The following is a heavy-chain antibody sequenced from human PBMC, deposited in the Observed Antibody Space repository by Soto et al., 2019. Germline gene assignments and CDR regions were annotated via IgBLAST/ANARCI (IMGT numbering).Heavy chain of an antibody. CDR2: IWYDGSNK. CDR1: GFTFSSYG. J-gene: IGHJ4*02. D-gene: IGHD6-19*01. Sequence: QVQLVESGGGVVQPGRSLRLSYAASGFTFSSYGMHWVRQAPGKGLEWVAVIWYDGSNKYYADSVKGRFTISRDNSKNTLYLQMNSLRAEDTAVYYCARDPPFGGIAVARGGDYWGQGTLVTVSS. CDR3: ARDPPFGGIAVARGGDY. V-gene: IGHV3-33*01.